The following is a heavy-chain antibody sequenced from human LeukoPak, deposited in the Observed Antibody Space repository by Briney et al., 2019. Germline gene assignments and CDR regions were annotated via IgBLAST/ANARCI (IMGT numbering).Heavy chain of an antibody. CDR1: GFTFSSYG. V-gene: IGHV3-30*03. CDR3: ASAHSSGWYYYYYGMDV. CDR2: ISYDGSNK. J-gene: IGHJ6*02. D-gene: IGHD6-19*01. Sequence: GGSLRLSCAASGFTFSSYGMHWVRQAPGKGLEWVAVISYDGSNKYYADSVKGQFTISRDNSKNTLYLQMNSLRAEDTAVYYCASAHSSGWYYYYYGMDVWGQGTTVTVSS.